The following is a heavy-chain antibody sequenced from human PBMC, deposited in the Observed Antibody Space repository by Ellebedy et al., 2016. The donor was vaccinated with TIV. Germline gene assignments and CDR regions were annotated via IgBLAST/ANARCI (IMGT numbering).Heavy chain of an antibody. CDR2: FDPSNTYV. D-gene: IGHD3-10*01. V-gene: IGHV5-10-1*01. CDR1: GYSFTRYC. J-gene: IGHJ6*02. Sequence: GESLKISCAGFGYSFTRYCISWVPQIPGKVLECIVTFDPSNTYVNHNRSFQGDVTISADKSINTAYLQWNSLKASDTGMYYCVRLLPSTAYGDYSYYHMDVWGQGTTVTVSS. CDR3: VRLLPSTAYGDYSYYHMDV.